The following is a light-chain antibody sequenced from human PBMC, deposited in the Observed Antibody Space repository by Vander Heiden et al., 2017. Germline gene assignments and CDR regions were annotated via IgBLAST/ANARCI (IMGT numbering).Light chain of an antibody. CDR2: KDS. CDR1: ALPKQY. V-gene: IGLV3-25*03. CDR3: QASDSSGTCPV. J-gene: IGLJ3*02. Sequence: SYELTQPPSVSVSPGQTARITCSGDALPKQYAYWYQQKPGQAPVLVIYKDSERPSGIPERFSGSSSGTTATLTISGVQSEDEADYYCQASDSSGTCPVFGGGTKLTVL.